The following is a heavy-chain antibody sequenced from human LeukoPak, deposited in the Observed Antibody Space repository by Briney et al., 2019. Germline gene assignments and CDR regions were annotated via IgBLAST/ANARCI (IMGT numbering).Heavy chain of an antibody. J-gene: IGHJ4*02. D-gene: IGHD4-11*01. CDR3: ARDSGDTVTPSRPYFDY. V-gene: IGHV3-7*01. Sequence: GGALRLSCAAPEFTFRDYWMSSVRQTPGKGLEWVANIKQDGSERYYVDSVKGRFTISRDNAENSLDLQLNSLRAEDTAVYYCARDSGDTVTPSRPYFDYWGQGTLVTVSS. CDR2: IKQDGSER. CDR1: EFTFRDYW.